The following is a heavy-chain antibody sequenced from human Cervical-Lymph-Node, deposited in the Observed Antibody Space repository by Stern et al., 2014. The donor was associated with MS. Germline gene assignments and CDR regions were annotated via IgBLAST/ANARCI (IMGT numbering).Heavy chain of an antibody. Sequence: QVQLGQSGAEVKEPGASAKGSCKASGKTFTNYYVPWVRQAPGQGLEWMGIINPRGVGKSYAQKFQGRLTMTRDTSTSTDYMELSSLRSEDTAVYFCARDKGIITAAGYYLDYWGQGTLVTVPS. J-gene: IGHJ4*02. V-gene: IGHV1-46*03. CDR1: GKTFTNYY. CDR3: ARDKGIITAAGYYLDY. D-gene: IGHD6-13*01. CDR2: INPRGVGK.